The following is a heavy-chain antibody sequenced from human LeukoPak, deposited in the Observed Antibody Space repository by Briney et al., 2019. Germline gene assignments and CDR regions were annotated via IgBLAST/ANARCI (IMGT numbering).Heavy chain of an antibody. D-gene: IGHD2-21*02. CDR1: GFTFSTYA. J-gene: IGHJ4*02. CDR3: TLADGGDTGDY. V-gene: IGHV3-23*01. CDR2: VGGSGGTT. Sequence: SGGSLRLSCAVSGFTFSTYAMSWVRQAPGKGLEWVSAVGGSGGTTYYADSVRGRFTISRDNSKNTLYLQMNSLRTEDSGVYYCTLADGGDTGDYWGQGTLVTVSS.